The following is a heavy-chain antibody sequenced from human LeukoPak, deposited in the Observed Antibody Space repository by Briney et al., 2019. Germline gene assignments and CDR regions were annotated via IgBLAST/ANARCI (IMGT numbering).Heavy chain of an antibody. V-gene: IGHV3-23*01. Sequence: PGRSLRLSCAASGFTFSSYAVSWVRLAPGKWLEWVSSISGKGDSTYSQDPVKGWFTISRYNDKSTLFLQMNSLTAEDTAVCHCATDHSYGSGTSYRIFDFRGQGTLVTVSS. J-gene: IGHJ4*02. CDR2: ISGKGDST. D-gene: IGHD3-10*01. CDR1: GFTFSSYA. CDR3: ATDHSYGSGTSYRIFDF.